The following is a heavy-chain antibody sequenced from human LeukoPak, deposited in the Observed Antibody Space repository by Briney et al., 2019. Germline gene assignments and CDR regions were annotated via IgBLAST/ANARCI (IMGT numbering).Heavy chain of an antibody. J-gene: IGHJ3*02. CDR1: GFTFSSYG. V-gene: IGHV3-30*18. Sequence: GGSLRLSCAASGFTFSSYGMHWVRQAPGKGLEWVAVISYDGGNKYYADSVKGRFTISRDNSKNTLYLQMNSLRAEDTAVYYCAKIRERYYDSSGYYTYDAFDIWGQGTMVTVSS. D-gene: IGHD3-22*01. CDR2: ISYDGGNK. CDR3: AKIRERYYDSSGYYTYDAFDI.